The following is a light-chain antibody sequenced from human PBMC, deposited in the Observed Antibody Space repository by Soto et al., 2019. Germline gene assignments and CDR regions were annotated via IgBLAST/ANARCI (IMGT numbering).Light chain of an antibody. V-gene: IGLV7-43*01. Sequence: QSVVTQEPSLTVSPGGTVTITCASSTGAVTSDYWPNWLQHKPGQAPRILIYTTDNKHSWTPARISGSLLGGKAALTLSGVQPEDEAYYYCLLYYSGVVIFGGGTKLTVL. CDR1: TGAVTSDYW. J-gene: IGLJ2*01. CDR2: TTD. CDR3: LLYYSGVVI.